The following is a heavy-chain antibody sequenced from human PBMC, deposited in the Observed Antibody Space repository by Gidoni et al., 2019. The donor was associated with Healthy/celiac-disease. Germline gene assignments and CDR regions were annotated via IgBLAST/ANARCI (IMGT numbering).Heavy chain of an antibody. CDR3: ARADTAMVIGAYDAFDI. D-gene: IGHD5-18*01. CDR2: TYFMSKCYD. J-gene: IGHJ3*02. V-gene: IGHV6-1*01. Sequence: QVQRQQSGPGQVQPSQTTYLTCAISGDSVASNSAAGNWIRQSPSRGLERLGRTYFMSKCYDDYAVSLKSRLTIIPDTSENQFSLQLTSVTPEDTAVYYCARADTAMVIGAYDAFDIWGQGTMVTVSS. CDR1: GDSVASNSAA.